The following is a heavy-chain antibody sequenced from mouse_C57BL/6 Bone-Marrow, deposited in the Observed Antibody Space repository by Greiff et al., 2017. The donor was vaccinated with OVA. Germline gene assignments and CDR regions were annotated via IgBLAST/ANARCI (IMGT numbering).Heavy chain of an antibody. J-gene: IGHJ4*01. D-gene: IGHD1-1*01. V-gene: IGHV1-59*01. CDR3: ARGSSYEDY. Sequence: QVQLQQPGAELVRPGTSVKLSCKASGYPFTSYWMHWVKQRPGQGLEWIGVIDPSDSYTNYNQKFKGKATLTVDTSSSTAYMQLSSLTSEDSAVYYCARGSSYEDYWGQGTSVTVSS. CDR1: GYPFTSYW. CDR2: IDPSDSYT.